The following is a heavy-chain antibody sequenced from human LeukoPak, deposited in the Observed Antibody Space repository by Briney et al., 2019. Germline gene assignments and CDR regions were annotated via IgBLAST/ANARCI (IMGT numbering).Heavy chain of an antibody. V-gene: IGHV3-7*01. D-gene: IGHD1-7*01. CDR1: GFTFSSYW. Sequence: PGGSLRLSCAASGFTFSSYWMSWVRQAPGKGLEWVANIKQDGSEKYYVDSVKGRCTISRDNAKNSLYLQMNSLRAEDTAVYYCARDIWNYLSDWFDPWGQGTLVTVSS. J-gene: IGHJ5*02. CDR3: ARDIWNYLSDWFDP. CDR2: IKQDGSEK.